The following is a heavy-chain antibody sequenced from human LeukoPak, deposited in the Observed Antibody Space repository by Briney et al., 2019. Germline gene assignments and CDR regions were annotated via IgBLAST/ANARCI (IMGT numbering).Heavy chain of an antibody. CDR1: GYTFTGYY. CDR2: INPNSGGT. CDR3: ASAREPVECDY. Sequence: GASVKVSCKASGYTFTGYYMHWVRQAPGQGLEWMGWINPNSGGTNYAQKFQGRVTMTTDTSTSTVYMELRSLRSDDTAVYYCASAREPVECDYWGQGTPVTVSS. J-gene: IGHJ4*02. V-gene: IGHV1-2*02. D-gene: IGHD1-14*01.